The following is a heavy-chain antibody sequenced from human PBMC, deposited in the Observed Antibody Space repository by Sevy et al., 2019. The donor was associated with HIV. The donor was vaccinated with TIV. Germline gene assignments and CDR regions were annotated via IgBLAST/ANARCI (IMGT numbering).Heavy chain of an antibody. CDR2: IAVGTGKT. Sequence: AAVKVSCKTSGFTFSRSAVQWVRRARGQRLEWIGWIAVGTGKTDYAQNFQDRVTITRDMSTRMAYMEVTSLRSEDMAIYYCAAGDIPTNSGYVYWGQGTLVTVSS. CDR1: GFTFSRSA. CDR3: AAGDIPTNSGYVY. V-gene: IGHV1-58*01. D-gene: IGHD3-22*01. J-gene: IGHJ1*01.